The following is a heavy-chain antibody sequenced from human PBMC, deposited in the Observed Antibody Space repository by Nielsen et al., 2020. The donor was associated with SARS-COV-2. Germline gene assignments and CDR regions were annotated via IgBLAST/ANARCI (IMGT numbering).Heavy chain of an antibody. Sequence: GGSLRLSCAASGFSFNGSAMHWVRQASGKGLEWVGRIRSKANSYATAHGESAKGRSTISRDDLKNTAYLQMNSLKTEDTAVYYCAKGGDDARILGMDVWGQGTTVTVSS. CDR2: IRSKANSYAT. CDR1: GFSFNGSA. J-gene: IGHJ6*02. V-gene: IGHV3-73*01. CDR3: AKGGDDARILGMDV. D-gene: IGHD1-1*01.